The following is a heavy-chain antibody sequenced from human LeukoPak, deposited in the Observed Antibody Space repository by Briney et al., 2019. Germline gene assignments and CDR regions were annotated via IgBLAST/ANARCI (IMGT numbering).Heavy chain of an antibody. CDR1: GYFFPSYG. CDR3: ARDGYYDILPGTDF. D-gene: IGHD3-9*01. CDR2: ITPSNGNT. J-gene: IGHJ4*02. V-gene: IGHV1-18*01. Sequence: GASVKVSCKTSGYFFPSYGISWVRQAPGQGLEWIGWITPSNGNTHYAQNFQGRVTVTTDTSTSTVYMELGSLRSDDTAVYYCARDGYYDILPGTDFWGQGTLVTVSS.